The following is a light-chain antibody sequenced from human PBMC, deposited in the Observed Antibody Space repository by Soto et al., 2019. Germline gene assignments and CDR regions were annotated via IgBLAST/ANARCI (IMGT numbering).Light chain of an antibody. CDR1: QSLAGSY. Sequence: EIVLTQSPGTLSCPPVERATLPCRAIQSLAGSYLAWSQQKPGQAPRLLIYGASSRATGIPDRFSGSGSGTDFTLTISRLEPEDFAVYYCQQYESSPPSYTFGQGTKLESK. CDR2: GAS. J-gene: IGKJ2*01. V-gene: IGKV3-20*01. CDR3: QQYESSPPSYT.